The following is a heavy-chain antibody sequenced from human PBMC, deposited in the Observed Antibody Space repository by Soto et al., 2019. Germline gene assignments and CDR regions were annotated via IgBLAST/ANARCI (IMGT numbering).Heavy chain of an antibody. CDR2: MNPNSGNT. D-gene: IGHD3-10*01. J-gene: IGHJ4*02. Sequence: QVQLVQSGAEVKKPGTSVKVSCKASGYTFTNYDINWVRQATGQGLEWMGWMNPNSGNTGYAQKFQGRVTITRNTSINTSVIELSSLTSEDTAIYYCARDADGSGSYFGDHWGQGTLVTVSS. CDR1: GYTFTNYD. CDR3: ARDADGSGSYFGDH. V-gene: IGHV1-8*01.